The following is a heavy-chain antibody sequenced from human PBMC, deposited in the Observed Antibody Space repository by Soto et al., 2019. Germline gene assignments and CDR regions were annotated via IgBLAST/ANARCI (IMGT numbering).Heavy chain of an antibody. CDR3: AKDMSVLATIPYFDS. D-gene: IGHD5-12*01. CDR2: ISYDGSKV. J-gene: IGHJ4*02. V-gene: IGHV3-30*18. Sequence: QVQLVESGGGVVQPGRSLRLACAASGFTFSDYGMHWVRQAPGKGLEWVAVISYDGSKVYYADSVKGRYTISRESSERTVYLQMNSLRAEDTAVYYCAKDMSVLATIPYFDSWGQGTLVTVSS. CDR1: GFTFSDYG.